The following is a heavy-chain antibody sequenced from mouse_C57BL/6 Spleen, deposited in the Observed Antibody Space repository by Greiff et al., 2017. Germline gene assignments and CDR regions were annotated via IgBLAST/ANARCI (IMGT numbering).Heavy chain of an antibody. CDR1: GYTFTSYW. CDR2: IDPSDSYT. V-gene: IGHV1-69*01. D-gene: IGHD2-4*01. Sequence: QVQLQQPGAELVMPGASVKLSCKASGYTFTSYWMHWVKQRPGQGLEWIGEIDPSDSYTNYNQKFKGKSTLTVDKFSSTAYMQLSSLTSEDSAVYYCASGGLRRPFAYWGQGTLVTVSA. CDR3: ASGGLRRPFAY. J-gene: IGHJ3*01.